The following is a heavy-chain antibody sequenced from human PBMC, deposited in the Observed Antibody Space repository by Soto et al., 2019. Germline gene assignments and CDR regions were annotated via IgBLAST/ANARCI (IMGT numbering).Heavy chain of an antibody. D-gene: IGHD3-22*01. J-gene: IGHJ4*02. CDR1: GGSISSYY. CDR2: IYYSGST. CDR3: ARTHYDSSGHDY. Sequence: SETLSLTCTVSGGSISSYYWSWIRQPPGKGLEWIGYIYYSGSTNYNPSLKSRVTISVDTSKNQFSLKLSSVTAADTAVYYCARTHYDSSGHDYWGQGTLVTVSS. V-gene: IGHV4-59*01.